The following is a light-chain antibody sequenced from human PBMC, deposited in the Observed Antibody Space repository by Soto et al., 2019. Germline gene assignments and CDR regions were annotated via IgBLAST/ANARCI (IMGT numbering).Light chain of an antibody. CDR2: DAS. CDR1: QSISTW. CDR3: QQYNSYPYT. J-gene: IGKJ2*01. Sequence: DIQMTQSPSTVSASVGDAVTITCRASQSISTWMAWYQQKPGKAPTLLIYDASTWDSGGPSGFSGSGSGTEFTLTISSLQPDDSATYYCQQYNSYPYTFGQGTKLEIK. V-gene: IGKV1-5*01.